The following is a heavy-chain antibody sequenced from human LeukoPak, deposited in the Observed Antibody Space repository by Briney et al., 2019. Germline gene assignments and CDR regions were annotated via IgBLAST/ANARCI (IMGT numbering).Heavy chain of an antibody. D-gene: IGHD1-20*01. CDR2: IKSRADGETI. CDR3: STLTSRGLSDS. CDR1: GFTFTNAW. Sequence: GGSLRLSCAASGFTFTNAWMNWVRQAPGKGPEWVGRIKSRADGETIDYAAPVKGRFTFSRDDSKNMLYLQMNSLKSEDTAVYYCSTLTSRGLSDSWGQGTLVTVSS. J-gene: IGHJ4*02. V-gene: IGHV3-15*07.